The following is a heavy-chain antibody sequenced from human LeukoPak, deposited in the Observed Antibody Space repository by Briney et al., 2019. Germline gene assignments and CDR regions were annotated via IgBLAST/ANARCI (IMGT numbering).Heavy chain of an antibody. CDR3: AKDTSWAAAGDYFDC. Sequence: GGSLRLSCAASGFTFSSYAMSWVRQAPGKGLELVSAISGSGGSTYYADSVKGRFTISRDNSKNTLYLQMNSLRAEDTAVYYCAKDTSWAAAGDYFDCWGQGTLVTVSS. V-gene: IGHV3-23*01. J-gene: IGHJ4*02. CDR1: GFTFSSYA. CDR2: ISGSGGST. D-gene: IGHD6-13*01.